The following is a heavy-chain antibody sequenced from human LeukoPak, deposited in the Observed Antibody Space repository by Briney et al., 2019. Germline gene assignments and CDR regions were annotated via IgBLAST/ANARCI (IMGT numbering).Heavy chain of an antibody. CDR3: AKNQAPPATVTTDYFDY. V-gene: IGHV3-30*18. D-gene: IGHD4-4*01. CDR2: ISYDGSNK. Sequence: GGSLRLSCAASGFTFSSYAMSWVRQAPGKGLEWVAVISYDGSNKYYADSVKGRFTISRDNSKNTLYLQMNSLRAEDTAVYYCAKNQAPPATVTTDYFDYWGQGTLVTVSS. J-gene: IGHJ4*02. CDR1: GFTFSSYA.